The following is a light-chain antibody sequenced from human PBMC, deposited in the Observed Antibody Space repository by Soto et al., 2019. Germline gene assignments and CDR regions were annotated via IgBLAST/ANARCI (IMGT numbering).Light chain of an antibody. CDR1: SSDVGGYNY. CDR2: DVS. V-gene: IGLV2-14*03. J-gene: IGLJ1*01. Sequence: ALAPRASGYGSPGQSITISCTGTSSDVGGYNYVSWYQHHPGKAPKLMIFDVSNRPSGVSNRFSGSKSGNTASLTISGLQPEDEADYYCSSYTTSNTRQIVFGTGTKVTVL. CDR3: SSYTTSNTRQIV.